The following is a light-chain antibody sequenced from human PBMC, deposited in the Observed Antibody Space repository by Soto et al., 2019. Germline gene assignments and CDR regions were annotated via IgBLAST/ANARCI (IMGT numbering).Light chain of an antibody. Sequence: EVVLTQSPGTLSLSPGDRATLSCRASQIVASTSFAWYQQSPGQAPRLHIYAASNRASDVPDRFSGSGSGTDFTLTISRLEPEDFAVYYCHQYDSSPPYTFGQGTRLEIK. J-gene: IGKJ2*01. CDR1: QIVASTS. V-gene: IGKV3-20*01. CDR2: AAS. CDR3: HQYDSSPPYT.